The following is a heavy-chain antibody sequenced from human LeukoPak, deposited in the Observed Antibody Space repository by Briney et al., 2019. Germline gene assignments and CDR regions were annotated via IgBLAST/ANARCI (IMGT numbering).Heavy chain of an antibody. J-gene: IGHJ6*02. CDR3: ARGIAAAGKGYYYYGMDV. CDR2: IYSGGST. Sequence: PGGSLRLSCAASGFTFSSNYMSWVRQAPGKGLEWVSVIYSGGSTYYADSVKGRFTISRDNSKNTLYLQMNSLRAEDTAVYYCARGIAAAGKGYYYYGMDVWGQGTTVTVSS. CDR1: GFTFSSNY. V-gene: IGHV3-53*01. D-gene: IGHD6-13*01.